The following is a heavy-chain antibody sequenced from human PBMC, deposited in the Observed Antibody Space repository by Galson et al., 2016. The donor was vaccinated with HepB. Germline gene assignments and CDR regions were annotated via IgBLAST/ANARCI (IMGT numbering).Heavy chain of an antibody. J-gene: IGHJ4*02. CDR1: GFSFSDYA. Sequence: SLRLSCAVSGFSFSDYAMSWVRQAPGRGLEWVSTIAGGSGSPNYADSVKGRFTISRDNSKNTLYLQMNSLRVEDTAVYYCAKGTTLQVHFGYFDHWGQGTLVTVSS. CDR3: AKGTTLQVHFGYFDH. CDR2: IAGGSGSP. D-gene: IGHD1/OR15-1a*01. V-gene: IGHV3-23*01.